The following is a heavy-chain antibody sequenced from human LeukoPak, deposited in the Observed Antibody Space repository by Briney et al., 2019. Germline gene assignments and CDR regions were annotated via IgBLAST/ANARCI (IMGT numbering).Heavy chain of an antibody. V-gene: IGHV1-18*01. CDR1: GYTFTSYG. J-gene: IGHJ4*02. Sequence: GSSVKVSCKASGYTFTSYGISWVRQAPGQGLEWMGWISAYNGNTNYAQKLQGRVTMTTDTSTSTAYLELRSLRSDDTAVYYCARLYYDILTDYWGQGTLVTVSS. D-gene: IGHD3-9*01. CDR2: ISAYNGNT. CDR3: ARLYYDILTDY.